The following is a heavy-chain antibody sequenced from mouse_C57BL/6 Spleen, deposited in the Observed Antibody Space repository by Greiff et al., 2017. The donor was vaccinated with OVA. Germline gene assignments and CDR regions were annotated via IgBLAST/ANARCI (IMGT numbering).Heavy chain of an antibody. CDR2: INPSTGGT. Sequence: VQLQQSGPELVKPGASVKISCKASGYSFTGYYMNWVKQSPEKSLEWIGEINPSTGGTTYNQKFKAKATLTVDKSSSTAYMQLKSLTSEDSAVYYCARSPYDYDDGFAYWGQGTLVTVSA. D-gene: IGHD2-4*01. CDR1: GYSFTGYY. V-gene: IGHV1-42*01. J-gene: IGHJ3*01. CDR3: ARSPYDYDDGFAY.